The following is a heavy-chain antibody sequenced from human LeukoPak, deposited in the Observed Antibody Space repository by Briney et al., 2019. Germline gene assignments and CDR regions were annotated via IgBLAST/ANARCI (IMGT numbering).Heavy chain of an antibody. Sequence: ETLSLTCTVSGGSISSSSYYWGWIRQPPGKGLEWIGNIYYSGGTYSNPSLKSRVTISVDTSKNQFSLNLSSVTAADTAVYYCARHDAGIAARPFDNWGQGTLVTVSS. V-gene: IGHV4-39*01. CDR3: ARHDAGIAARPFDN. J-gene: IGHJ4*02. CDR2: IYYSGGT. D-gene: IGHD6-6*01. CDR1: GGSISSSSYY.